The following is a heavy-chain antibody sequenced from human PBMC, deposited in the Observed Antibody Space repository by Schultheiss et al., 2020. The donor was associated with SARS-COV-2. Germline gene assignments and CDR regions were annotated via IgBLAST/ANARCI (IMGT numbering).Heavy chain of an antibody. V-gene: IGHV4-34*01. D-gene: IGHD2/OR15-2a*01. CDR3: ARGRNIVKAENWFAP. J-gene: IGHJ5*02. Sequence: SENLSLTCAVYGGSFSGYYWSWIRQPPGKGLEWIGEINHSGSTNYNPSLKSRVTISVDTSKNQFSLKLTSVTAADTAVYYCARGRNIVKAENWFAPWVQGTLVTVSS. CDR1: GGSFSGYY. CDR2: INHSGST.